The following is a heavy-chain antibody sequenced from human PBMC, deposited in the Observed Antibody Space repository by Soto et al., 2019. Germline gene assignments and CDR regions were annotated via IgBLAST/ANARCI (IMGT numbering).Heavy chain of an antibody. V-gene: IGHV3-53*04. D-gene: IGHD3-10*01. J-gene: IGHJ6*03. CDR1: GFTVSSNY. CDR3: AAKNYYGSGVGYYYYYMDV. Sequence: GGSLRLSCAASGFTVSSNYMSWVRQAPGKGLEWVSVIYSGGSTYYADSVKGRFTISRHNSKNTLYLQMNSLRAEDTAVYYCAAKNYYGSGVGYYYYYMDVWGKGTTVTVSS. CDR2: IYSGGST.